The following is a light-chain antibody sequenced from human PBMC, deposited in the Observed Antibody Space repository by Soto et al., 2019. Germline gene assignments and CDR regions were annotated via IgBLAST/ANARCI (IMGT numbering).Light chain of an antibody. CDR2: EVT. Sequence: QSVLTQPPSASGSPGQSVTISCTGTSSGVIDFNSVSWYQLHPGKAPRLIIYEVTKRPSGVPGRFSGSKSGKTASLTVSGLQTEDEADYYCGSSTGSNYWVFGGGTKLTVL. CDR3: GSSTGSNYWV. CDR1: SSGVIDFNS. V-gene: IGLV2-8*01. J-gene: IGLJ3*02.